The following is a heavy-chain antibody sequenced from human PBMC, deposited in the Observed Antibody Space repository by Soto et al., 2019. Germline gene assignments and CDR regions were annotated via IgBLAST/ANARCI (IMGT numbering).Heavy chain of an antibody. V-gene: IGHV3-30*18. J-gene: IGHJ4*02. CDR1: GFTFRSYG. D-gene: IGHD2-2*01. Sequence: QVNLVESGGGVVQPGRSLRLSCAGSGFTFRSYGLHWVRPSPGKGLEWVAVVSGGGETTYYADSVKGRSTISRDNSKNMMYMQMDSLRPEDTAVYYCAKEADIVIGPVAGPVAFSFDLWGQGTLVTVSS. CDR3: AKEADIVIGPVAGPVAFSFDL. CDR2: VSGGGETT.